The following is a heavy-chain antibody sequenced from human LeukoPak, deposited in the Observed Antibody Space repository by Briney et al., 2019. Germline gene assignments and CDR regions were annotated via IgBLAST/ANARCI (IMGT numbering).Heavy chain of an antibody. V-gene: IGHV4-38-2*02. D-gene: IGHD3-16*02. CDR2: SGST. J-gene: IGHJ3*02. CDR1: GYSISSGYY. CDR3: ARDHRLLGELSSTTRAFDI. Sequence: PSETLSLTCTVSGYSISSGYYWGWIRQPPGKGLEWIGSGSTYYNPTLKSRVTISVDTSKNQFSLKLSSVTAADTAVYYCARDHRLLGELSSTTRAFDIWGQGTMVTVSS.